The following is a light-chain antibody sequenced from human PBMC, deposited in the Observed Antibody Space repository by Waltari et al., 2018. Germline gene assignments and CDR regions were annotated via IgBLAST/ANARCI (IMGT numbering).Light chain of an antibody. V-gene: IGKV3-20*01. CDR2: VPA. J-gene: IGKJ2*01. Sequence: EIVLTQSPGTLSLSPGDTATLSCRASQTVSNRYLAWYQQKPCQAPRLLIEVPAGRATANPHRSSGVGSGTDFTLDNSNLEPEDSAVYFCQHYVDRPYTFRQGPKL. CDR1: QTVSNRY. CDR3: QHYVDRPYT.